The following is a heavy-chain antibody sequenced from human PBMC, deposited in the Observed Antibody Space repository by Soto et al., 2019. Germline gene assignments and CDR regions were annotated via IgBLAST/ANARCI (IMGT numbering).Heavy chain of an antibody. CDR1: GFTFNTAW. V-gene: IGHV3-15*01. CDR3: TAGSPFNY. CDR2: IKGKPDGGAT. J-gene: IGHJ4*02. Sequence: PGGSLRLSCAASGFTFNTAWLTWVRQAPGKGLEWVGRIKGKPDGGATDCAALVEGRFMISRDDSQNTVFLQMNSLKTDDTAVYYCTAGSPFNYWGPGTLVTVSS.